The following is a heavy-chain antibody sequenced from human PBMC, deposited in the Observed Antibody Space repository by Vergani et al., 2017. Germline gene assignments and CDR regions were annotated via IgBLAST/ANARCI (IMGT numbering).Heavy chain of an antibody. V-gene: IGHV3-30*02. CDR2: KQKDGIDK. CDR1: GYTFGHFD. Sequence: QVQLVESGGGVVQPGGSLRLSCIGSGYTFGHFDMHWVRQAPGKGLAWVAFKQKDGIDKFYADSVRGRFTISRDISKNTLYLEMNSLSAEDTALYHCVKDHPVFDEWGRGTLVSVS. J-gene: IGHJ4*02. CDR3: VKDHPVFDE.